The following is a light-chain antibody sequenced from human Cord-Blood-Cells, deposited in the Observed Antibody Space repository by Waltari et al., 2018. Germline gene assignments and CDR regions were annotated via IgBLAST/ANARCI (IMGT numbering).Light chain of an antibody. V-gene: IGKV3-20*01. CDR3: QQYGSSLFT. J-gene: IGKJ3*01. CDR1: QSVSSSY. Sequence: EIVLTQSPGTLSLSPGERATLSCRASQSVSSSYLAWYQQKPGQAPRLLIYGASSSATGIPDRFSGSGSWKDFTLTISRLEPEDFAVYYCQQYGSSLFTFGPGTKVDIK. CDR2: GAS.